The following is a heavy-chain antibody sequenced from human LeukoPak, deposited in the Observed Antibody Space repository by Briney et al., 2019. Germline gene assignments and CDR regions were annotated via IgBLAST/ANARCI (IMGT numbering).Heavy chain of an antibody. CDR1: GGTFSSYA. Sequence: GASVKVSCKASGGTFSSYAIRWVRQAPGQGLEWMGRIIPILGIANYEQKFQGRVTITADKSTSTAYMELSSLRSEDTAVYYCARSKYSSSSYNWFDPWGQGTLVTVSS. D-gene: IGHD6-13*01. J-gene: IGHJ5*02. CDR3: ARSKYSSSSYNWFDP. CDR2: IIPILGIA. V-gene: IGHV1-69*04.